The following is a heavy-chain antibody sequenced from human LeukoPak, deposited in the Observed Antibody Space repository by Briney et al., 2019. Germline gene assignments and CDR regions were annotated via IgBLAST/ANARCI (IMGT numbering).Heavy chain of an antibody. V-gene: IGHV4-61*02. CDR2: IYTSGST. CDR1: GGSISSGSYY. CDR3: ARGVGAFDY. D-gene: IGHD1-26*01. J-gene: IGHJ4*02. Sequence: SETLSLTCAVSGGSISSGSYYWSWIRQPAGKGLEWIGRIYTSGSTNYNPSLKSRVTISVDTSKNQFSLKLSSVTAADTAVYYCARGVGAFDYWGQGTLVTVSS.